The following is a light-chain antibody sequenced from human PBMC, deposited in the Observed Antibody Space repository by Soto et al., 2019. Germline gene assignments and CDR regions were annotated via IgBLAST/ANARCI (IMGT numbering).Light chain of an antibody. V-gene: IGKV3-15*01. Sequence: EIVLTPSPGTLSLSPVERATLSCRASQTVRNNYLAWYQQKPGQAPRLLIYGASTRATGIPARFSGSGSGTDFTLTITSLQSEDFAVYYCQQYDNWPPWTFGQGTKVDIK. J-gene: IGKJ1*01. CDR1: QTVRNN. CDR3: QQYDNWPPWT. CDR2: GAS.